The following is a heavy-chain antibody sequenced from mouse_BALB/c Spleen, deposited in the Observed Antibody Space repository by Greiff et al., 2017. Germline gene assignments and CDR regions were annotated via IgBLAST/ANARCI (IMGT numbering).Heavy chain of an antibody. J-gene: IGHJ3*01. Sequence: DLVKPRASVKLSCKASGYTFTSYWINWIKQRPGQGLEWIGRIAPGSGSTYYNEMFKGKATLTVDTSSSTAYIQLSSLSSEDSAVYFCARSEYGNSTWFAYWGQGTLVTVSA. D-gene: IGHD2-10*02. CDR2: IAPGSGST. CDR1: GYTFTSYW. V-gene: IGHV1S41*01. CDR3: ARSEYGNSTWFAY.